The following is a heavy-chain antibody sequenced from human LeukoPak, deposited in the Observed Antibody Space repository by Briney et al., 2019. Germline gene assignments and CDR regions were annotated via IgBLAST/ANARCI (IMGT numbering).Heavy chain of an antibody. CDR3: ARSCYYDSSGYCFDY. J-gene: IGHJ4*02. CDR2: IYHSGST. Sequence: PSETLSLTCAVSGGSISSGGYSWSWIRRPPGKGLEWIGYIYHSGSTYYNPSLKSRVTISVDRSKNQFSLKLSSVTAADTAVYYCARSCYYDSSGYCFDYWGQGTLVTVSS. D-gene: IGHD3-22*01. V-gene: IGHV4-30-2*01. CDR1: GGSISSGGYS.